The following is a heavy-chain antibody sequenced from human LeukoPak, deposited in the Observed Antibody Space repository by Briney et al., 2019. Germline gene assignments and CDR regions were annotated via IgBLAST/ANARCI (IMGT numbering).Heavy chain of an antibody. Sequence: SETLSLTCTDSGGSISSYYWSWIRQPPGEGLEWIGYIYYSGSTIYNPSLKSRVTISVDTSKNQFSLKLSSVTAEDTAVYYCARDRSEGGYEFDYWGQGTLVTVSS. J-gene: IGHJ4*02. CDR1: GGSISSYY. D-gene: IGHD5-12*01. CDR2: IYYSGST. CDR3: ARDRSEGGYEFDY. V-gene: IGHV4-59*01.